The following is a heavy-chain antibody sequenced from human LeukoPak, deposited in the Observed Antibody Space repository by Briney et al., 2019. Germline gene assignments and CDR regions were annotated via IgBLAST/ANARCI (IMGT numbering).Heavy chain of an antibody. CDR3: ARDLRITIFGVVILGYYYGMDV. Sequence: ASVKVSFKASGYTFTSYAMHWVRQAPGQRLEWMGWINAGNGNTKYSQKFQGRVTITRDTSASTAYMELSSLRSEDTAVYYCARDLRITIFGVVILGYYYGMDVWGQGTTVTVSS. V-gene: IGHV1-3*01. D-gene: IGHD3-3*01. J-gene: IGHJ6*02. CDR1: GYTFTSYA. CDR2: INAGNGNT.